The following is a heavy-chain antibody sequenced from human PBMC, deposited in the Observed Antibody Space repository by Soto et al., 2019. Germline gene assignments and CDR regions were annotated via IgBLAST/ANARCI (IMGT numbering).Heavy chain of an antibody. D-gene: IGHD6-19*01. V-gene: IGHV3-73*01. Sequence: GGSLRLSCAASGFTFSGSAMHWVRQASGKGLEWVGRIRSKANSYATAYAASVKGRFTISRDDSKNTAYLQMNSLKTEDTAVYYCTRPTVAHGKRHNRFDPWGQGTLVTVSS. CDR2: IRSKANSYAT. J-gene: IGHJ5*02. CDR1: GFTFSGSA. CDR3: TRPTVAHGKRHNRFDP.